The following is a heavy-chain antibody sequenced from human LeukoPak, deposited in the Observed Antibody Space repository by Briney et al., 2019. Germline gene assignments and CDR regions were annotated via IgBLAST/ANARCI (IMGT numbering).Heavy chain of an antibody. D-gene: IGHD3-22*01. CDR3: AREHYNYYDNSGSIDY. CDR1: GFTFSSYG. CDR2: IWYDGSNK. V-gene: IGHV3-33*01. J-gene: IGHJ4*02. Sequence: GRSLRLFCAASGFTFSSYGIHWVRQAPGKGLEWVAVIWYDGSNKYYADSVKGRFTISRDNPKNTLYLQMNSLRAEDTAVYYCAREHYNYYDNSGSIDYWGQGTLVTVSS.